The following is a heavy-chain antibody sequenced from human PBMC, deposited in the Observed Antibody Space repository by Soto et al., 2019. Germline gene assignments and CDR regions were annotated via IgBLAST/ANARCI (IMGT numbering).Heavy chain of an antibody. CDR1: GLTFSGHW. Sequence: PGGSLRLSCAASGLTFSGHWMTWVRQTPGEGLQWVAAIKPDGSETFYVDSVKGRFTISRDNARNSLFLQMDSLRAEDTAVYYCTSCSSDMTYHAVFAFWVQRTLGTGSS. CDR3: TSCSSDMTYHAVFAF. D-gene: IGHD2-21*02. CDR2: IKPDGSET. V-gene: IGHV3-7*03. J-gene: IGHJ4*02.